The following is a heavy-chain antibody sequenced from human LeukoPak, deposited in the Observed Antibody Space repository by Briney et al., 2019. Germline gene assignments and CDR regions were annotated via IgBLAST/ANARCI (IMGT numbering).Heavy chain of an antibody. Sequence: SVTVSCKSSGCTFSSYAISWVRQAPGQGLEWVGRIIPIFGIANYAQKFQGRVTVTADRSTSTAYMELSSLRSEDTGVYYCARGVVGITMVRENYYYYGMDVWGQGTTVTVSS. CDR2: IIPIFGIA. CDR3: ARGVVGITMVRENYYYYGMDV. D-gene: IGHD3-10*01. V-gene: IGHV1-69*04. CDR1: GCTFSSYA. J-gene: IGHJ6*02.